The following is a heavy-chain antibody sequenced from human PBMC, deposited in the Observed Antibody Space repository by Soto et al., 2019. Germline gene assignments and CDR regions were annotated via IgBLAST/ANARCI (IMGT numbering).Heavy chain of an antibody. CDR2: ISAGSGSI. D-gene: IGHD2-15*01. Sequence: GGSLRLSCAASEFTFSSYAMSWVRQAPGKGLEWVSVISAGSGSIYYADSEKGRFTISRDNSKNTFYLQMNSLRAEDTAVYYCASLYCSGGSCYDEDAFDIWGQGTMVTVS. J-gene: IGHJ3*02. V-gene: IGHV3-23*01. CDR1: EFTFSSYA. CDR3: ASLYCSGGSCYDEDAFDI.